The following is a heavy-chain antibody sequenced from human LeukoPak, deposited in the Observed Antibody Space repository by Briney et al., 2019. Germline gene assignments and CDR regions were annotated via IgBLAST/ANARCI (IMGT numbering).Heavy chain of an antibody. CDR2: IYYSGST. Sequence: PSETLSLTCTVSGGSISSYYWSWIRQPPGKGLEWIGYIYYSGSTNYNPSLKSRVTISVDTSKNHFSLKLSSVTAADTAVYYCARDRLEYSSGWRWFEPWGQGTLVTVSS. V-gene: IGHV4-59*01. CDR1: GGSISSYY. CDR3: ARDRLEYSSGWRWFEP. J-gene: IGHJ5*02. D-gene: IGHD6-19*01.